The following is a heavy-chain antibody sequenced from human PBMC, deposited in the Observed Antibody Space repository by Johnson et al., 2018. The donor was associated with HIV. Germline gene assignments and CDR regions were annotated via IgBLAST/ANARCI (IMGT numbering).Heavy chain of an antibody. D-gene: IGHD5-18*01. J-gene: IGHJ3*02. Sequence: VQLVESGGGVVQPGRSLRLSCAASGFTFSSYGMHWVRQAPGKGLEWVAVIWYDGSNKYYADSVKGRFTISRDNSKNTLYLQMNSLRAEDTAVYYCAKARGRGYSYGGGAFDIWGQGTMVTVSS. CDR1: GFTFSSYG. CDR2: IWYDGSNK. V-gene: IGHV3-33*06. CDR3: AKARGRGYSYGGGAFDI.